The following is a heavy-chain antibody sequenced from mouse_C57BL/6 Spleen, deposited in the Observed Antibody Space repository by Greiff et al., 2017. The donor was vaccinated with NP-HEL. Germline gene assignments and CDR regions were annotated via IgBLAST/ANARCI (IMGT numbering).Heavy chain of an antibody. Sequence: EVKLVESGAELVRPGASVKLSCTASGFNIKDDYMHWVKQRPEQGLEWIGWIDPENGDTESASKFQGKATITADTSSNTAYLQLSSLTSEDAAVYYCTTGDGYYEFAYWGQGTLVTVSA. D-gene: IGHD2-3*01. V-gene: IGHV14-4*01. CDR2: IDPENGDT. J-gene: IGHJ3*01. CDR3: TTGDGYYEFAY. CDR1: GFNIKDDY.